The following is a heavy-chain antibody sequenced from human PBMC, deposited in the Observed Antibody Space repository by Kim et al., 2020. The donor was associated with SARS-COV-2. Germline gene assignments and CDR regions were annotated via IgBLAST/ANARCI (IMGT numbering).Heavy chain of an antibody. CDR3: ARIGWGGDG. D-gene: IGHD3-10*01. CDR1: GGSVSSGNCF. V-gene: IGHV4-61*01. CDR2: MYYGGST. Sequence: SETLSLTCTVSGGSVSSGNCFWSWIRQTPGTGLEWIGAMYYGGSTNYSPSLKSRLTISVDTSKNQFSLKLDSVTAADTAVYYCARIGWGGDGWGQGTTVT. J-gene: IGHJ6*02.